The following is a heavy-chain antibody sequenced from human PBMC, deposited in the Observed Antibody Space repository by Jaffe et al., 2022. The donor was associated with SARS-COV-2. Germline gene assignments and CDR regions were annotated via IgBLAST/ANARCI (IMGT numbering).Heavy chain of an antibody. CDR2: ITWNSGSL. V-gene: IGHV3-9*01. CDR1: GFTFDDYD. J-gene: IGHJ4*02. Sequence: EVQLVESGGNLVQPGRSLRLSCAASGFTFDDYDMHWVRQAPGKGLEWVSGITWNSGSLGYADSVKGRFTISRDNARNSLYLQMNSLRAEDTALYYCAQGLNADYWGQGTLVTVSS. D-gene: IGHD2-8*01. CDR3: AQGLNADY.